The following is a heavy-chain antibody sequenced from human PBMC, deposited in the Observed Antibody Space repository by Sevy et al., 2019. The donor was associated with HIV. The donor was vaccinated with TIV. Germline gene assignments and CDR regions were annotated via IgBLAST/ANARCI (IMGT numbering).Heavy chain of an antibody. CDR3: ARGVGWELRENYYAVDV. D-gene: IGHD1-26*01. CDR2: ISSGRTYI. Sequence: GGSLRLSCAASGFTFSSYSMIWVRQAPGKGLEWVSSISSGRTYIKYENSMKGRFTISRDNAKNSLYLQMNSLRGEDTAVYYCARGVGWELRENYYAVDVWGQGTTVTVSS. CDR1: GFTFSSYS. J-gene: IGHJ6*02. V-gene: IGHV3-21*01.